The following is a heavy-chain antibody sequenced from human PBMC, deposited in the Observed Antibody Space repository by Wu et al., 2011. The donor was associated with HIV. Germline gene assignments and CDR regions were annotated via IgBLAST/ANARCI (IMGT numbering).Heavy chain of an antibody. V-gene: IGHV1-18*01. J-gene: IGHJ6*02. CDR2: ISAYSGNT. Sequence: QVQLVQSGAEVKKPGASVKVSCKASGYTFNTYGVSWVRQAPGQGLEWMGWISAYSGNTKLCTEVPGQSHHDPQTHPQTQPTSXLKSLRSVRHGLIYCARRVSSGSSSYYGMVVRRGQGTTVT. D-gene: IGHD1-26*01. CDR1: GYTFNTYG. CDR3: ARRVSSGSSSYYGMVVR.